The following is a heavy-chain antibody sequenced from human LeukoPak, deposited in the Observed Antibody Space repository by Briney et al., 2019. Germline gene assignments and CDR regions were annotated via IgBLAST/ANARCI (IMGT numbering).Heavy chain of an antibody. CDR3: AKTYSSSWYDPFDY. CDR2: ISYDGSNK. Sequence: PGRSLRLSCAASGFTFSSYGMHWVRQAPGKGLEWVAVISYDGSNKYYADSVKGRFTISRDNSKNTLYLQMNSLRAEDTAVYYCAKTYSSSWYDPFDYWGQGTLVTVSS. D-gene: IGHD6-13*01. J-gene: IGHJ4*02. V-gene: IGHV3-30*18. CDR1: GFTFSSYG.